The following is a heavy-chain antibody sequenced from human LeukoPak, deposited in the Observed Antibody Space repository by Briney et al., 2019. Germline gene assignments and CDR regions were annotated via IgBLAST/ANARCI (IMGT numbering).Heavy chain of an antibody. Sequence: PGGSLRLSCEGYGFTFRNYWMNWARQAPGKGLEWVANIKQDGSENYYVDSVKGRFSISRDNAKNSLYLQMNSLRAEDTAVYYCAREGTLSGSGSWYYDSWGQGTLVTVSS. V-gene: IGHV3-7*05. CDR2: IKQDGSEN. J-gene: IGHJ4*02. CDR3: AREGTLSGSGSWYYDS. CDR1: GFTFRNYW. D-gene: IGHD3-10*01.